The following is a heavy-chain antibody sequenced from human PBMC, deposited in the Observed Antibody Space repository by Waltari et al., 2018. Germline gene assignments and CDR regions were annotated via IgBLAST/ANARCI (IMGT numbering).Heavy chain of an antibody. CDR3: ARGSYVWGSYRAYYFDY. CDR2: ITHCGST. V-gene: IGHV4-34*01. CDR1: GGSFSGYY. D-gene: IGHD3-16*02. J-gene: IGHJ4*02. Sequence: QVQLQQWGAGLLKPSETLSLTCAVYGGSFSGYYWSWIRQPPGKGLEWIGEITHCGSTNYNPSLKSRVTLSVDTSKHQFSLKLSSVTAADTAVYYCARGSYVWGSYRAYYFDYWGQGTLVTVSS.